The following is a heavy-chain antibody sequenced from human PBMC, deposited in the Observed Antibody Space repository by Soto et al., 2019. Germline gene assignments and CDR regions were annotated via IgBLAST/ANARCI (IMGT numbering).Heavy chain of an antibody. CDR2: IKQDGSEK. CDR3: ARETESYSDTTAYYPYLDY. D-gene: IGHD3-22*01. J-gene: IGHJ4*02. Sequence: ELHLVESGGDLVQPGGSLRLSCAASGFSFSSYWMNWVRQAPGKGLEWVATIKQDGSEKYYVDSVKGRFTISRDNARNSLYLQMNSLRAEDTAVYYCARETESYSDTTAYYPYLDYWGQGTLITVSS. CDR1: GFSFSSYW. V-gene: IGHV3-7*03.